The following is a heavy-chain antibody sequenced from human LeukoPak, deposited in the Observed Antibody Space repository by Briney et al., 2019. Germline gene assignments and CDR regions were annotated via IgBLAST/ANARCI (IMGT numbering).Heavy chain of an antibody. V-gene: IGHV1-2*06. J-gene: IGHJ4*02. CDR2: INPNSGGT. D-gene: IGHD3-22*01. Sequence: ASVKVSCKASGYTFTGYYMHWVRQAPGQGLEWMGRINPNSGGTNYTQKFQGRVTMTRDTSISTAYMELSRLRSDDTAVYYCARDGRYYYDSSGNNWGQGTLVTVSS. CDR1: GYTFTGYY. CDR3: ARDGRYYYDSSGNN.